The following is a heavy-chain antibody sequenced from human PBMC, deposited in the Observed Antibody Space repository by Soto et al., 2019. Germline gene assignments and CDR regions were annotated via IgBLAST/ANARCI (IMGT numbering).Heavy chain of an antibody. D-gene: IGHD1-26*01. V-gene: IGHV1-18*01. J-gene: IGHJ5*02. CDR3: ARIVGADRRWFDP. Sequence: ASVKVSCKASGYTLNSYGISWVRQAPGQGLEWMGWISVYNGKTKYAQKLQGRVTMTTDTSTSTAYMELRSLRSDDTAVYYCARIVGADRRWFDPWGQGTLVTVSS. CDR1: GYTLNSYG. CDR2: ISVYNGKT.